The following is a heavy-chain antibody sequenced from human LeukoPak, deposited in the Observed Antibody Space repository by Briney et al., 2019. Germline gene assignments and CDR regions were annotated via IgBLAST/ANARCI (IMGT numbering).Heavy chain of an antibody. V-gene: IGHV3-23*01. Sequence: PGGSLRLSCAASGFTFSSYAMSWVRQAPGKGLEWVSAISGGGGSTDYADSVKGRFTISRDNSKNTLFLQMNSLRAEDTAVYYCAASPRSRWNPPWDYWGQGTLVTVSS. CDR2: ISGGGGST. J-gene: IGHJ4*02. CDR3: AASPRSRWNPPWDY. D-gene: IGHD1-1*01. CDR1: GFTFSSYA.